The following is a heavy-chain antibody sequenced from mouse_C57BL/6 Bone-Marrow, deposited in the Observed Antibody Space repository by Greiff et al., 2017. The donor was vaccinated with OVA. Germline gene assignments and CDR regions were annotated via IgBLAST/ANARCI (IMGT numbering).Heavy chain of an antibody. CDR1: GYSITSGYY. J-gene: IGHJ4*01. V-gene: IGHV3-6*01. Sequence: ESGPGLVKPSQSLSLTCSVTGYSITSGYYWNWIRQFPGNKLEWMGYISYDGSNNYNPSLKNRISITRDTSKNQFFLKLNSVTTEDTATYYCARDPSPWGQGTSVTVSS. D-gene: IGHD6-1*01. CDR2: ISYDGSN. CDR3: ARDPSP.